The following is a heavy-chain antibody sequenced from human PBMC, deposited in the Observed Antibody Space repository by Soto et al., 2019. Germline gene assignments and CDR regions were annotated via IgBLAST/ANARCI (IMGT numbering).Heavy chain of an antibody. CDR2: VTFNGGHT. D-gene: IGHD2-8*02. CDR1: GFTFNTFD. CDR3: AKDGAVSGVQYYAMDV. J-gene: IGHJ6*02. V-gene: IGHV3-23*01. Sequence: GCLLVLCAASGFTFNTFDMSWVRQAPGKGLEWVSTVTFNGGHTWYADSVKGRFTISRDNSRNMLFLQMSSLRAEDTAVYSCAKDGAVSGVQYYAMDVWGRGTMVTVYS.